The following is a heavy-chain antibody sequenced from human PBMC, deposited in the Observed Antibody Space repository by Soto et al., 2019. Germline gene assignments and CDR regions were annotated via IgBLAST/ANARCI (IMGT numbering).Heavy chain of an antibody. CDR3: VRHVSSSSWGVDV. D-gene: IGHD6-13*01. V-gene: IGHV4-59*08. Sequence: LSLTCTVSGASITSYYWSWIRQPPGKGLEWIGYFYYSGSTNNNPSLKSRVTISVDTSNNQFSLRLTSVIAADTAVYYCVRHVSSSSWGVDVWGQGTTVTVSS. CDR2: FYYSGST. CDR1: GASITSYY. J-gene: IGHJ6*02.